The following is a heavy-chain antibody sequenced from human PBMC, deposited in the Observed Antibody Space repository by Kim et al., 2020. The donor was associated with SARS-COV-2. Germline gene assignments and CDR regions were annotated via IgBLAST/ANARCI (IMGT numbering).Heavy chain of an antibody. Sequence: GGSLRLSCAASYGIAFSTYAMSWVRQAPGKGLEWVSTISGNGGSTYYADSVKGRFTISRDNSRNTVSLQISGLSGDDTAVYYCARDLMQWLTNWFDPWG. CDR3: ARDLMQWLTNWFDP. CDR1: GIAFSTYA. CDR2: ISGNGGST. V-gene: IGHV3-23*01. D-gene: IGHD6-19*01. J-gene: IGHJ5*02.